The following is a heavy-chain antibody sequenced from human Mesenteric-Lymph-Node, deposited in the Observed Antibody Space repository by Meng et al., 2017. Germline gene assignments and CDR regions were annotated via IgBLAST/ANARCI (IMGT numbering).Heavy chain of an antibody. CDR3: ARDGSYYDSNGYYDAFDI. Sequence: ASVKVSCKASGYTFTSYYMHWVRQAPGQGLEWMGIINPSGGSTSYAQKFQGRVTVTRDTSTATVYMELRSLRSEDTAVYYCARDGSYYDSNGYYDAFDIWGQGTVVTVSS. CDR2: INPSGGST. J-gene: IGHJ3*02. D-gene: IGHD3-22*01. V-gene: IGHV1-46*01. CDR1: GYTFTSYY.